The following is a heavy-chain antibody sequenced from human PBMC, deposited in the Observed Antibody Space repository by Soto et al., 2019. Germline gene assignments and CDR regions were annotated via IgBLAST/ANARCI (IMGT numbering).Heavy chain of an antibody. Sequence: QEQLVESGGGVVQPGRSLRLSCAASGFTFSDYAMHWVRQAPGKGWEWVAVIWHDGTNKYYADSVKGRFTICRANSQNPLFLQMNSLRAEDTAVYYCARPALWVTTFDSWGQGTLVTVSS. CDR2: IWHDGTNK. CDR3: ARPALWVTTFDS. V-gene: IGHV3-33*01. J-gene: IGHJ4*02. D-gene: IGHD4-17*01. CDR1: GFTFSDYA.